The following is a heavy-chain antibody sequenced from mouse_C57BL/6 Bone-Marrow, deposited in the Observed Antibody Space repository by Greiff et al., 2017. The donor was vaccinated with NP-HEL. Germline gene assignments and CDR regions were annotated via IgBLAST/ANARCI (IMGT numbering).Heavy chain of an antibody. D-gene: IGHD4-1*01. CDR3: AREDWDWFAY. Sequence: EVKLMESGGGLVKPGGSLKLSCAASGFTFSSYAMSWVRQTPEKRLEWVATISDGGSYTYYPDNVKGRFTISRDNAKNNLYLQMNHLKSEDTAMYYCAREDWDWFAYWGQGTLVTVSA. CDR1: GFTFSSYA. J-gene: IGHJ3*01. CDR2: ISDGGSYT. V-gene: IGHV5-4*01.